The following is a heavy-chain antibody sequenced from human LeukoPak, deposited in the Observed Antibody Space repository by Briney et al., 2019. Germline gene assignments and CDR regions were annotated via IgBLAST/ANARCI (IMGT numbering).Heavy chain of an antibody. D-gene: IGHD2-21*02. Sequence: GGSLRLSCAASGFAFSNYAMTWVRQAPGRGLEWVSDISSGGSSTNYADSVKGRFTISRDNSKNTLFLQMNSLRAEDTAVYYCAKDLVVGLLLSNPYWGQGTLVTVSS. CDR3: AKDLVVGLLLSNPY. CDR2: ISSGGSST. J-gene: IGHJ4*02. CDR1: GFAFSNYA. V-gene: IGHV3-23*01.